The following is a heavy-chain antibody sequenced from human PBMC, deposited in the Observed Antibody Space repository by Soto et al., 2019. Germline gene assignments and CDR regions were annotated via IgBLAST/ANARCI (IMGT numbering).Heavy chain of an antibody. D-gene: IGHD3-3*01. V-gene: IGHV3-23*01. CDR1: VFTFSSYA. CDR2: ISGSGGST. Sequence: PGGSLRLSCAVSVFTFSSYAMSLVRQSPGKGLEWVSAISGSGGSTYYADSVKGRFTISRDNSKNTLYLQMNSLRAEDTAVYYCAKDAGRKVGTIFGVVTSPGMDVWGQGTTVTVSS. CDR3: AKDAGRKVGTIFGVVTSPGMDV. J-gene: IGHJ6*02.